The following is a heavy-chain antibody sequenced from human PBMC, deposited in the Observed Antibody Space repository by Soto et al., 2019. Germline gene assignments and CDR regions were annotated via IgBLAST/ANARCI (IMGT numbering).Heavy chain of an antibody. CDR2: FNPILSFS. V-gene: IGHV1-69*02. CDR3: ATSVGSGSRAFDY. D-gene: IGHD3-10*01. J-gene: IGHJ4*02. CDR1: GDTFHVYT. Sequence: QVQLVQSGAEVKKPGSSVQVSCKASGDTFHVYTINWVRQAPGLGLEWMGRFNPILSFSNSALKFQGRVTLTANKSTSTAYMVLSSLRSEDTAIYYCATSVGSGSRAFDYWGQGALVTVSS.